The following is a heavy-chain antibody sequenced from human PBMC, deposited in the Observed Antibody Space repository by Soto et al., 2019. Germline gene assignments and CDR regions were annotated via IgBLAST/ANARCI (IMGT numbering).Heavy chain of an antibody. Sequence: SETLSLTCTVSGGSISSYYWSWIRQPPGKGLEWIGYIYYSGSTNYNPSLKSRVTISVDTSKNQFSLELSSVTAADTAVYYCARESRSSRYDSSGYSQFWFFDLWGRGTLVTVSS. V-gene: IGHV4-59*12. J-gene: IGHJ2*01. CDR1: GGSISSYY. CDR2: IYYSGST. D-gene: IGHD3-22*01. CDR3: ARESRSSRYDSSGYSQFWFFDL.